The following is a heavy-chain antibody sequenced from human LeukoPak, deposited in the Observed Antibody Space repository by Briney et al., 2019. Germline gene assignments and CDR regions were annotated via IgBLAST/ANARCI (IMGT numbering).Heavy chain of an antibody. CDR1: GGSFSGYY. D-gene: IGHD5-18*01. J-gene: IGHJ6*03. CDR3: ARGPETAMVSHMDV. Sequence: SETLSLTCAVCGGSFSGYYWSWIRQPPGKGLEWIGEINHSGSTNYNPSLKSRVTISVDTPKNQFSLKLSSVTAADTAVYYCARGPETAMVSHMDVWGKGTTVTVSS. CDR2: INHSGST. V-gene: IGHV4-34*01.